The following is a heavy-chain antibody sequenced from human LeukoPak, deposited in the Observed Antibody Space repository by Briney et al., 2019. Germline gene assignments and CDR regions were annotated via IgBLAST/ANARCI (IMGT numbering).Heavy chain of an antibody. V-gene: IGHV4-59*07. CDR1: GDSISTYY. Sequence: WDPLSLTCTLSGDSISTYYWNWIRHSTGKRLEWIVYVFYSGGTYYNPSLRGRLTISVETSKNQFSLKLNSVTAADTAIYYCARARGGTFGFNFDYWGQGALVSVSS. CDR3: ARARGGTFGFNFDY. D-gene: IGHD3-10*01. J-gene: IGHJ4*02. CDR2: VFYSGGT.